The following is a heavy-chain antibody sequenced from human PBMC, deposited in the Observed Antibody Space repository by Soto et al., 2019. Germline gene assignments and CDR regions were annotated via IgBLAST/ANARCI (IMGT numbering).Heavy chain of an antibody. CDR3: ARDLFDS. CDR2: ISSSSSFI. V-gene: IGHV3-21*01. J-gene: IGHJ4*02. CDR1: GFSFSNYR. Sequence: EVQMVEAGGGLVKPGGSLRLSCEVSGFSFSNYRMKWVRQAPGKGLEWVSSISSSSSFIYYAESVKGRFTISRDNAKNSLYLQMNSLIVEDTAVYYWARDLFDSWGQGTLVTVSS.